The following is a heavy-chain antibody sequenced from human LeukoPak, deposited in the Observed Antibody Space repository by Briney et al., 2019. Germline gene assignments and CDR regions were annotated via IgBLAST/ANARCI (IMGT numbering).Heavy chain of an antibody. V-gene: IGHV4-4*07. CDR2: IYTSGST. Sequence: SETLSLTCTVSGGSISSYYWSWLRQPAGKGLEWIGRIYTSGSTNYNPSLKSRVTMSVDTSKNQFSLKLSSVTAADTAVYYCASEVAAAGTFDYWGQGTLVTVSS. CDR3: ASEVAAAGTFDY. CDR1: GGSISSYY. J-gene: IGHJ4*02. D-gene: IGHD6-13*01.